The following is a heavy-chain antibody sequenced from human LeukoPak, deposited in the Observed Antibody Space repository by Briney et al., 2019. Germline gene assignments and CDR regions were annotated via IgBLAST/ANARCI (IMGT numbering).Heavy chain of an antibody. J-gene: IGHJ4*02. D-gene: IGHD1-1*01. CDR2: ISSSGGSTI. Sequence: GGSLRLSCAASGFTFTNYNMNWVRQAPGKGLEWVSYISSSGGSTIFYAESLKGRFTISRDNAKNSLYLQMDSLRVEDTAVYYCARGSHTTPGGYFDYWGQGALVTVSS. CDR3: ARGSHTTPGGYFDY. CDR1: GFTFTNYN. V-gene: IGHV3-48*01.